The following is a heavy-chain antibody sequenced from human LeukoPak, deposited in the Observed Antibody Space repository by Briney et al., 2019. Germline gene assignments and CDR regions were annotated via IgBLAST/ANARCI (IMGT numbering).Heavy chain of an antibody. Sequence: GRSLRLSCAASGFTFSSYAMHWVRQAPGKGLEWVAVISYDGSNKYYADSVKGRFTISRDNSKNTLYLQMNSLRAEDTAVYYCARGRIAAAGTVDYWGQGTLVTVSS. V-gene: IGHV3-30*04. J-gene: IGHJ4*02. D-gene: IGHD6-13*01. CDR3: ARGRIAAAGTVDY. CDR1: GFTFSSYA. CDR2: ISYDGSNK.